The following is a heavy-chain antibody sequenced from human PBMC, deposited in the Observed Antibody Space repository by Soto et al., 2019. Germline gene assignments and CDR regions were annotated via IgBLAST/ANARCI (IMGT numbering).Heavy chain of an antibody. CDR3: ARALRQGGTTRVGKDV. CDR2: ISSSSGTI. Sequence: GGSLRLSCTASGFTFSDYSMNWVRHAPGKGLEWVSYISSSSGTIHYADSVKGRFTISRDNAKSSLFLHMNSLRAEDTAVYSCARALRQGGTTRVGKDVWSKGTTVTVSS. V-gene: IGHV3-48*01. J-gene: IGHJ6*04. CDR1: GFTFSDYS. D-gene: IGHD2-2*01.